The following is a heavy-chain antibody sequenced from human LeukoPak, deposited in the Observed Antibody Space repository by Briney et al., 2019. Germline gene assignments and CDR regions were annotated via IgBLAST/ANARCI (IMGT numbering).Heavy chain of an antibody. V-gene: IGHV4-61*02. CDR2: VYKSGTT. J-gene: IGHJ4*02. Sequence: SETLSLTCTVSGGSISSDSYWTWIRQPAGKGLEWIGRVYKSGTTDFNPSLKSRVSISLDTSQNQFYLKLSSVTAADTALYYCARGYTYGHGAMLDYWSQGILVTVS. CDR1: GGSISSDSY. D-gene: IGHD5-18*01. CDR3: ARGYTYGHGAMLDY.